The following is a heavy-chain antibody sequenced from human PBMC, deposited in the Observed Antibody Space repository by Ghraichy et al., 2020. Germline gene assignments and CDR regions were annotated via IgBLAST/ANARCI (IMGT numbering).Heavy chain of an antibody. D-gene: IGHD2-21*02. CDR2: IYFSGST. Sequence: SETLSLTCTVSGGSISSGSYYWSWIRQPAGKGLEWIGRIYFSGSTNYNPSLKSRVTISVDTSKNQFSLKLSSVIAADTAVYYCVRDTGDYDAFDIWGQGTMVTVSS. CDR1: GGSISSGSYY. V-gene: IGHV4-61*02. J-gene: IGHJ3*02. CDR3: VRDTGDYDAFDI.